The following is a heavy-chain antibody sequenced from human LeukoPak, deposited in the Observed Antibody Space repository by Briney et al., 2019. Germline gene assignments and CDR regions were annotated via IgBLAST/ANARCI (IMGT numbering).Heavy chain of an antibody. J-gene: IGHJ6*03. D-gene: IGHD4-11*01. Sequence: SETLSLTCTVSGGSISSHYWSWIRQPPGKGLEWIGYIYYSGSTNYNPSLKSRVTISVDTSKNQFSLKLSSVTAADTAVYYCARTWGQVTTGSYYMDVWGKGTTVTVSS. CDR2: IYYSGST. CDR1: GGSISSHY. V-gene: IGHV4-59*11. CDR3: ARTWGQVTTGSYYMDV.